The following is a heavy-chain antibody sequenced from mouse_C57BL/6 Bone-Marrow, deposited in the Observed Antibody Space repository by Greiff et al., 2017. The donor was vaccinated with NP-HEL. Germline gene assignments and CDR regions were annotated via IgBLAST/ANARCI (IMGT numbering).Heavy chain of an antibody. D-gene: IGHD1-1*02. CDR2: ISDGGSYT. V-gene: IGHV5-4*01. Sequence: EVHLVESGGGLVKPGGSLKLSCAASGFTFSSYAMSWVRQTPEKRLEWVATISDGGSYTYYPDNVKGRFTISRDNAKNNLYLQMSHLKSEDTAMYYGARGSGGSPWYFDVWGTGTTVTVSS. CDR3: ARGSGGSPWYFDV. CDR1: GFTFSSYA. J-gene: IGHJ1*03.